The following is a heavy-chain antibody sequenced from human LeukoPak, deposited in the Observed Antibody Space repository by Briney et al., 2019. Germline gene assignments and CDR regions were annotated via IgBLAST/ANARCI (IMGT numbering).Heavy chain of an antibody. CDR2: TYYRSKWYN. CDR1: GDSVSSNSAA. J-gene: IGHJ5*02. V-gene: IGHV6-1*01. D-gene: IGHD6-13*01. Sequence: SQTLSLTCAISGDSVSSNSAAWNWIRQFPSRGLEWLGRTYYRSKWYNDYAVSVKSRITINPDTSKNQFSLQLNSVTPEDTAVYYCARGSADSSSWYIGYNWFDPWGQGTLVTVSS. CDR3: ARGSADSSSWYIGYNWFDP.